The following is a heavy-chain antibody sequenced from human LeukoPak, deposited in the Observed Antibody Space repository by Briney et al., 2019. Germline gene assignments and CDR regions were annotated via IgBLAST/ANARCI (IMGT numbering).Heavy chain of an antibody. J-gene: IGHJ4*02. CDR1: GFTFSSYA. CDR2: ITFDGGHK. Sequence: GGSLRLSCAASGFTFSSYAMSWVRQAPGKGLEWVAVITFDGGHKFYGNSLKGRFTISRDNSKNSLHLQMNALRPDDTAVYYCVRGPDSESFIVWGQGTRVTVSS. V-gene: IGHV3-30*04. D-gene: IGHD1-26*01. CDR3: VRGPDSESFIV.